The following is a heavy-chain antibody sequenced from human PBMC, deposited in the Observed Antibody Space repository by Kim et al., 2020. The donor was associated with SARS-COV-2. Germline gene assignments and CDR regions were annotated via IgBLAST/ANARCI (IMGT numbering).Heavy chain of an antibody. CDR2: IYYSGST. CDR1: GGSISSGGYY. Sequence: SETLSLTCTVSGGSISSGGYYWSWIRQHPGKGLEWIGYIYYSGSTYYNPSLKSRVTISVDTSKNQFSLKLSSVTAADTAVYYCAREIPMNYDILTGQNYYYGMDVWGQGTTVTVSS. J-gene: IGHJ6*02. D-gene: IGHD3-9*01. CDR3: AREIPMNYDILTGQNYYYGMDV. V-gene: IGHV4-31*03.